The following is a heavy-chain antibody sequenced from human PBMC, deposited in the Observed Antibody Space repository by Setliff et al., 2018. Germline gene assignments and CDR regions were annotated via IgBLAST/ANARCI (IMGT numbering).Heavy chain of an antibody. CDR1: GYTFATYG. J-gene: IGHJ4*02. Sequence: ASVKVSCKASGYTFATYGISWVRQAPGRGLEWMGWISPYNSSTNYAQNFQGRVTMTTDTSTSTAYMELRSLRSDDTAMYYCARDLSTTVMTRSWYYFDYWGQGTLVTVSS. D-gene: IGHD4-17*01. V-gene: IGHV1-18*01. CDR3: ARDLSTTVMTRSWYYFDY. CDR2: ISPYNSST.